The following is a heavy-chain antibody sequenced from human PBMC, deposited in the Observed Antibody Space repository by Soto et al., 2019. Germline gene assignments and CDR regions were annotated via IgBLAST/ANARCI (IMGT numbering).Heavy chain of an antibody. Sequence: EVQLLESGGGLVQPGGSLRLSCAASGFTFSSYAMSWVRKSPGKGLEWVSAISGSGGSTYYADSVKGRFTISRDNSKNTLYLQMNSLRAEDTAVYYCAKDSDAYSSSSDPWGQGTLVTVSS. D-gene: IGHD6-6*01. CDR3: AKDSDAYSSSSDP. CDR2: ISGSGGST. V-gene: IGHV3-23*01. J-gene: IGHJ4*02. CDR1: GFTFSSYA.